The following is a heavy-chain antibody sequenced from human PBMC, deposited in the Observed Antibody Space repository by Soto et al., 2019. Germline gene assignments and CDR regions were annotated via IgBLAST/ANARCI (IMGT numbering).Heavy chain of an antibody. Sequence: QVQLQESGPGLVKPSQTLSLTCTVSGGSVTSGGHYWSWIRQHPGKGPEWNGYIYYSGSTYYNSPFISRVIAALDPSKTHFSLNLISVTDADTVRYYYARKDTVAAFFDYWGQGMLVTVSS. V-gene: IGHV4-31*03. J-gene: IGHJ4*02. CDR2: IYYSGST. D-gene: IGHD5-12*01. CDR1: GGSVTSGGHY. CDR3: ARKDTVAAFFDY.